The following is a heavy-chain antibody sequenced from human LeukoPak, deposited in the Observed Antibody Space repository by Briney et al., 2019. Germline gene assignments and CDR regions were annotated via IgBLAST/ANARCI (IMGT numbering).Heavy chain of an antibody. CDR1: GGSISSSSYY. CDR3: ARRTAARPYYFDY. D-gene: IGHD6-6*01. Sequence: SETLSLTCTVSGGSISSSSYYWGWIRQPPGKGLEWIGSIYYSGSTYYNPSLKSRVTISVDTSKNQFSLKLSSVTAADTAVYYCARRTAARPYYFDYWGQGTLVTVSS. J-gene: IGHJ4*02. CDR2: IYYSGST. V-gene: IGHV4-39*01.